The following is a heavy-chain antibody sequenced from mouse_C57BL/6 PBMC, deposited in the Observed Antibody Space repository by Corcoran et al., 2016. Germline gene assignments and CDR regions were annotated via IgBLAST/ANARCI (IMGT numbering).Heavy chain of an antibody. Sequence: QVQLQQSGPELVKPGASVKISCKASDYSFTSYYIHWVKQRPGQGLEWIGWIYPGSGNTKYNEKFKGKATLTADTSSSTAYMQLSSLTSEDSAVYYCARDFTTVVFDYWGQGTTLTVSS. CDR1: DYSFTSYY. CDR2: IYPGSGNT. V-gene: IGHV1-66*01. D-gene: IGHD1-1*01. CDR3: ARDFTTVVFDY. J-gene: IGHJ2*01.